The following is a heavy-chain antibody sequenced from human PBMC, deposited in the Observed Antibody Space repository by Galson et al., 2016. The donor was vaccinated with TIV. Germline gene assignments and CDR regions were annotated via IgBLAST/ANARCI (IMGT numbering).Heavy chain of an antibody. CDR1: GGTFNSCT. CDR3: ARLDTSSWYGYYQY. V-gene: IGHV1-69*02. J-gene: IGHJ1*01. Sequence: SVKVSCKASGGTFNSCTISWVRQAPGQGLEWMGTIVPTLGITNYAQKFQGRVTITADKSTTTAYMELSSLRSEDTAIYYCARLDTSSWYGYYQYWGQGTLVTVSS. CDR2: IVPTLGIT. D-gene: IGHD6-13*01.